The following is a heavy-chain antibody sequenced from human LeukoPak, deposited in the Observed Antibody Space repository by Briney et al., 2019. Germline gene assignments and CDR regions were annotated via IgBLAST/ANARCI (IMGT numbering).Heavy chain of an antibody. CDR2: IIPIFGTA. Sequence: EASVKVSCKASGGTFSSYAISWVRQAPGQGREWMGGIIPIFGTANYAQKFQGRVTITADESTSTAYMELSSLRSEDTAVYYCARDKTTVTGRTRYYYHYMDVWGKGTTVTVSS. CDR1: GGTFSSYA. CDR3: ARDKTTVTGRTRYYYHYMDV. J-gene: IGHJ6*03. V-gene: IGHV1-69*13. D-gene: IGHD4-11*01.